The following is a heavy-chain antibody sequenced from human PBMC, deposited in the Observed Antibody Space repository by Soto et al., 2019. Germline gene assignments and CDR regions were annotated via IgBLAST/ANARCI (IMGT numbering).Heavy chain of an antibody. CDR2: ISGSSDFL. J-gene: IGHJ3*02. CDR1: GFTFINSI. CDR3: ATSTWYAFDI. V-gene: IGHV3-21*01. D-gene: IGHD6-13*01. Sequence: GGSLRLSCAASGFTFINSIIGFFRQAPGQGREWVSSISGSSDFLYYADSVKGRFTISRDTATNSLYLQMNSLRAEDTAVYYCATSTWYAFDIWGQGTMVTVSS.